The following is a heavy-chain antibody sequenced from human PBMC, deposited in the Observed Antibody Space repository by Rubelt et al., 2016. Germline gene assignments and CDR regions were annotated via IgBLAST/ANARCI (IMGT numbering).Heavy chain of an antibody. V-gene: IGHV5-51*01. CDR2: IYPGDSDT. Sequence: FATHWIGWVRQLPGKGLEWMGTIYPGDSDTKYSSSFQGQVTMSADKSTNTAYLQWGRLRASDTAIYYCARLITGITSYYMDVWGKGTTVTVSS. D-gene: IGHD1-7*01. CDR3: ARLITGITSYYMDV. CDR1: FATHW. J-gene: IGHJ6*03.